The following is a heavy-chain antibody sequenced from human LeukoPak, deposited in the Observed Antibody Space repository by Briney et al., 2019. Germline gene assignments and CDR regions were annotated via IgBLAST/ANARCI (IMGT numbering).Heavy chain of an antibody. Sequence: GGSLRLSCTASGFTFGDYAMSWIRQAPGKGLEWVAFIRYDGSNKYYADSVKGRFTISRDNSKNTLYLQMNSLRAEDTAVYYCAKDLGRWLQFSYFDYWGQGTLVTVSS. J-gene: IGHJ4*02. CDR2: IRYDGSNK. CDR1: GFTFGDYA. CDR3: AKDLGRWLQFSYFDY. D-gene: IGHD5-24*01. V-gene: IGHV3-30*02.